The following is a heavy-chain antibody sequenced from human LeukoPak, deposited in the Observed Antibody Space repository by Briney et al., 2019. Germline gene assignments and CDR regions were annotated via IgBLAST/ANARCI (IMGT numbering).Heavy chain of an antibody. CDR3: ARDLGITGTLFDY. V-gene: IGHV3-21*01. Sequence: MAGGSLRLSCAASGFTFSSYSMNWVRQAPGKGLEGVSSISSSSSYIYYADSVKGRFTISRDNAKNSLYLQMNSLRAEDTAVYYCARDLGITGTLFDYWGQGTLVTVSS. CDR2: ISSSSSYI. J-gene: IGHJ4*02. D-gene: IGHD1-20*01. CDR1: GFTFSSYS.